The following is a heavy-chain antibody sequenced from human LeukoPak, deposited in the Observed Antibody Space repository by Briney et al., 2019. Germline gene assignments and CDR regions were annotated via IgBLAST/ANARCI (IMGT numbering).Heavy chain of an antibody. Sequence: GGSLTLSCAASGFTFSTYDVTWVRQARGKGREWVLSIRGSGGSTYHADSVKGRFTTSRHNSKNTLYRQLKRPRAQDTAVYYCAKDLAAVPGNKYFAYWGQGTLVTVSS. CDR3: AKDLAAVPGNKYFAY. CDR1: GFTFSTYD. V-gene: IGHV3-23*01. D-gene: IGHD6-19*01. CDR2: IRGSGGST. J-gene: IGHJ4*02.